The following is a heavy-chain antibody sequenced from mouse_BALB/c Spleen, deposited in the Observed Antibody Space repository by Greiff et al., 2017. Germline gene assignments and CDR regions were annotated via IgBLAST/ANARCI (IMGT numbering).Heavy chain of an antibody. CDR1: GFTFSSFG. Sequence: DVQLVESGGGLVQPGGSRKLSCAASGFTFSSFGMHWVRQAPEKGLEWVAYISSGSSTIYYADTVKGRFTISRDNPKNTLFLQMTSLRSEDTAMYYCARHQAAYYNAMDYWGQGTSVTVSS. J-gene: IGHJ4*01. D-gene: IGHD2-12*01. V-gene: IGHV5-17*02. CDR3: ARHQAAYYNAMDY. CDR2: ISSGSSTI.